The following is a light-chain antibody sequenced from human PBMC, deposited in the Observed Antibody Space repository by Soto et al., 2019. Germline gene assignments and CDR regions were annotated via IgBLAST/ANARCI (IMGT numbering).Light chain of an antibody. J-gene: IGKJ1*01. CDR1: QNISNY. CDR2: GAS. Sequence: DIQMTQSPSSLSASVGDRVTITCRASQNISNYLNWYQQKPGKAPDLLIYGASSLQSGVPSRISGSASGTDFTLTISSLQPENFATYYCQQSFSSPTSFGQGTKVEIK. V-gene: IGKV1-39*01. CDR3: QQSFSSPTS.